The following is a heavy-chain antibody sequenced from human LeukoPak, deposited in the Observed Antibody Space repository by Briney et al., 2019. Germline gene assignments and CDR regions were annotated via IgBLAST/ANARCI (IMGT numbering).Heavy chain of an antibody. CDR3: ARGRGDFDFDY. CDR1: GFTFSSYA. V-gene: IGHV3-30-3*01. J-gene: IGHJ4*02. Sequence: GGYLRLSCAASGFTFSSYAMHWVRQAPGKGLEWVAVISYDGSNKYYADSVKGRFTISRDNSKNTLYLQMNSLRAEDTAVYYCARGRGDFDFDYWGQGTLVTVSS. D-gene: IGHD2-21*02. CDR2: ISYDGSNK.